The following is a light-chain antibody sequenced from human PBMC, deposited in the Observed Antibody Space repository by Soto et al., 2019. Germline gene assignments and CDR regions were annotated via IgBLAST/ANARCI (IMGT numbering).Light chain of an antibody. CDR1: QSVTSSK. CDR2: GAS. J-gene: IGKJ1*01. Sequence: EIVLTQSPGTLSLSPGERATLSCRASQSVTSSKLAWYQQKPGQAPRLLIYGASFSATGDPDRFIGSGSGRDFTLTISRLEPEDFSVYHCQQDGSSTEWTFGQGTKVESK. CDR3: QQDGSSTEWT. V-gene: IGKV3-20*01.